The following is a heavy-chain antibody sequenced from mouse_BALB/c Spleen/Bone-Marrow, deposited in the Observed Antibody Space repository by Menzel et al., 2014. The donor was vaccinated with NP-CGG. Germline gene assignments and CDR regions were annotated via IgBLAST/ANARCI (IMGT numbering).Heavy chain of an antibody. D-gene: IGHD1-1*01. CDR2: IDPANGNT. Sequence: VQLQQSGAELVKPGASVKLSCTASGFNIKDTYLHWVKQRPEQGLEWIGRIDPANGNTEYDPKFQGKATITADTSSNTAYLQLSSLTSEDTAVYYCARRGDIYYGSSAWFAYRGQGTLVTVSA. J-gene: IGHJ3*01. CDR1: GFNIKDTY. CDR3: ARRGDIYYGSSAWFAY. V-gene: IGHV14-3*02.